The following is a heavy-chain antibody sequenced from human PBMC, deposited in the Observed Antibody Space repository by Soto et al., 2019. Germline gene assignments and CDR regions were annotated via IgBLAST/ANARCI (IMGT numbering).Heavy chain of an antibody. Sequence: PGGSLRLSCAASGFTFSSYSMNWVRQAPGKGLEWVSYISSSSSTIYYADSVKSRFTISRDNAKNSLYLQMNSLRAEDTAVYYCARVYILRFLEWSYFDYWGQGTLVTVSS. CDR2: ISSSSSTI. J-gene: IGHJ4*02. V-gene: IGHV3-48*01. CDR3: ARVYILRFLEWSYFDY. CDR1: GFTFSSYS. D-gene: IGHD3-3*01.